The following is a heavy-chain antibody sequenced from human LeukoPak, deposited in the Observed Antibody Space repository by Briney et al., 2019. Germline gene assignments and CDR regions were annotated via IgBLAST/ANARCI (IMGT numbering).Heavy chain of an antibody. D-gene: IGHD6-19*01. J-gene: IGHJ5*02. V-gene: IGHV3-21*01. CDR3: ARLGSSVSWFDP. CDR1: GFTFSRFA. Sequence: GGSLRLSCAASGFTFSRFAMSWVRQAPGKGLEWVSGISSSGDSTYYADSVKGRFTISRDNAKNSLYLQMNSLRAEDTAVYYCARLGSSVSWFDPWGQGTLVTVSS. CDR2: ISSSGDST.